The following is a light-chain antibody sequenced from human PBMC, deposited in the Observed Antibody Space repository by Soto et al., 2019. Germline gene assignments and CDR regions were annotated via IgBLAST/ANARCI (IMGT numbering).Light chain of an antibody. J-gene: IGLJ1*01. V-gene: IGLV2-14*01. CDR1: SSDVGGYNY. CDR3: SSYTNSSPYV. CDR2: EVS. Sequence: QSALTQPASVSGSPGQSITISCTGTSSDVGGYNYVSWYQQHPGKAPKLMIYEVSNRPSGVSNRFSGSKSGNTASLTISGLQAEAEADYYCSSYTNSSPYVFGTGTKLTVL.